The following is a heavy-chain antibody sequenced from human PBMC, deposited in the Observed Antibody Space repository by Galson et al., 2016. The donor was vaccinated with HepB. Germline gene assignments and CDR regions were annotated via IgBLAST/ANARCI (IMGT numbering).Heavy chain of an antibody. CDR2: INSASGDT. CDR1: GYTFSSYA. D-gene: IGHD4/OR15-4a*01. V-gene: IGHV1-3*01. Sequence: SVKVSCKASGYTFSSYAIHWLRQAPGQRLEWMGWINSASGDTTYSQRFQDRLTIARDTSATTAYMELSGLRSEDTAVYFGAKGAGGYYDYWGQGTLVTVSS. CDR3: AKGAGGYYDY. J-gene: IGHJ4*02.